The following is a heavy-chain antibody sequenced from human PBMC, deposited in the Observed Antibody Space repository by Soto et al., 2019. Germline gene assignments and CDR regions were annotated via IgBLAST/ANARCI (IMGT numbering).Heavy chain of an antibody. Sequence: PSETLSLTCAVSGGSISSSNWWSWVRQPPGKGLEWIGEIYHSGSTNYNPSLKSRVTISVDKSKNQFSLKLSSVTAADTAVYYCARVKLSQSTFYYYYGLNVWGQGTTVTVSS. CDR1: GGSISSSNW. CDR3: ARVKLSQSTFYYYYGLNV. V-gene: IGHV4-4*02. CDR2: IYHSGST. J-gene: IGHJ6*02.